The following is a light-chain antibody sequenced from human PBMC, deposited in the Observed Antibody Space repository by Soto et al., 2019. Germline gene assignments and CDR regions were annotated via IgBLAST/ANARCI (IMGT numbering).Light chain of an antibody. CDR3: QQYNNLPPPLT. Sequence: EIVMTQSPATLSVSPGERATLSCRASQSVTSNLAWYQQKPDQAPRLLIYGVSTKATGIPGRFSGSGSGTKFTPTIRSLPARDFAIFFCQQYNNLPPPLTFGGGTKVEIK. V-gene: IGKV3-15*01. CDR2: GVS. CDR1: QSVTSN. J-gene: IGKJ4*01.